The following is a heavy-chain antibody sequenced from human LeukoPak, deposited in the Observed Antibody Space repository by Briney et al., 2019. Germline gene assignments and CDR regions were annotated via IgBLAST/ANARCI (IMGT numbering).Heavy chain of an antibody. CDR2: ISYDGSNK. CDR1: GFTFSSYG. Sequence: SGGSLRLSCAASGFTFSSYGMHWVRQAPGKGLEWVAVISYDGSNKYYADSVKGRFTISRDNSKNTLYLQMNSLRAEDTAVYYCARASGQYYYDSSGYLDYWGQGTLVTVSS. V-gene: IGHV3-30*19. CDR3: ARASGQYYYDSSGYLDY. J-gene: IGHJ4*02. D-gene: IGHD3-22*01.